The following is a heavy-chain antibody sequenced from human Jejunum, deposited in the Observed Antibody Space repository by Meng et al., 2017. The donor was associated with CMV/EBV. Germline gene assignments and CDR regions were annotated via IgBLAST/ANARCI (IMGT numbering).Heavy chain of an antibody. CDR2: IKSDGSST. CDR1: GFTFSEYW. D-gene: IGHD5-12*01. CDR3: ARLYSGNSYDY. V-gene: IGHV3-74*01. J-gene: IGHJ4*02. Sequence: LYCTASGFTFSEYWMHWVRRAPRKGLMWVSDIKSDGSSTNYADSVKGRFTISRDNAKNTLYLQMNSLRAEDTAIYYCARLYSGNSYDYWGQGTLVTVSS.